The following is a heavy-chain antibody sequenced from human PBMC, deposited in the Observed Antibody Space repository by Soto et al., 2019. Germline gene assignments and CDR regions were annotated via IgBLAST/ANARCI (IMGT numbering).Heavy chain of an antibody. V-gene: IGHV4-31*03. CDR3: ARRVGATATYYYYGMDV. J-gene: IGHJ6*02. CDR2: IYYSGST. CDR1: DGSISSGGYY. Sequence: PSETLSLTCTVSDGSISSGGYYWSWIRQHPGKGLEWIGYIYYSGSTYYNPSLKSRVTISVDTSKNQFSLKLSSVTAADTAVYYCARRVGATATYYYYGMDVWGQGTTVTVSS. D-gene: IGHD1-26*01.